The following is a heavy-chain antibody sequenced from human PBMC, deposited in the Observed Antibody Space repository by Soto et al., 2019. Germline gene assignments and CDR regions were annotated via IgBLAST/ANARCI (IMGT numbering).Heavy chain of an antibody. CDR1: GGSFSGYY. CDR3: ARGPQDDSSGYYLDY. V-gene: IGHV4-34*01. Sequence: KQSQTLSLTCAVYGGSFSGYYWSWIRQPPGKGLEWIGEINHSGSTNYNPSLKSRVTISVDTSKNQFSLKLSSVTAADTAVYYCARGPQDDSSGYYLDYWGQGTLVTVSS. CDR2: INHSGST. J-gene: IGHJ4*02. D-gene: IGHD3-22*01.